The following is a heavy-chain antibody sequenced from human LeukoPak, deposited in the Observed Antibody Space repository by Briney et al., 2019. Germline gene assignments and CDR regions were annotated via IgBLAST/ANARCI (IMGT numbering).Heavy chain of an antibody. V-gene: IGHV3-30*18. D-gene: IGHD6-19*01. CDR1: GFTFSSYG. CDR3: AKDFGVAGTGPFDY. Sequence: PGGSLRLSCAASGFTFSSYGMHWVRQAPGKGLEWVAAISYDGSNKYYADSVKGRFTISRDNSKNTLYLQMNSLRAEDTAVYYCAKDFGVAGTGPFDYWGQGTLVTVSS. J-gene: IGHJ4*02. CDR2: ISYDGSNK.